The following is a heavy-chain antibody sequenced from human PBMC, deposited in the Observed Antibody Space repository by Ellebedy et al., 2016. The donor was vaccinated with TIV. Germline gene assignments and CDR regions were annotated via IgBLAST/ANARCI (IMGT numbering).Heavy chain of an antibody. CDR1: GFTFHDHG. CDR3: VRGMSPGGAYY. D-gene: IGHD4/OR15-4a*01. Sequence: SLKISCVGSGFTFHDHGMHWVRQVAGKGLEWVSGIIWNSGDTGQADSVKGRFTISRDNAKNSLYLQMNSLRAEDTALYYCVRGMSPGGAYYWGQGTLVTVSS. CDR2: IIWNSGDT. V-gene: IGHV3-9*01. J-gene: IGHJ4*02.